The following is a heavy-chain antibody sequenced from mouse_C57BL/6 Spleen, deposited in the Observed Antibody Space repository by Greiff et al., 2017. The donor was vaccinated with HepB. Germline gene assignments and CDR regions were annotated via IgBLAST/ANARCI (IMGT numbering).Heavy chain of an antibody. CDR1: GFTFSSYA. J-gene: IGHJ1*03. D-gene: IGHD2-1*01. V-gene: IGHV5-9-1*02. Sequence: EVQGVESGEGLVKPGGSLKLSCAASGFTFSSYAMSWVRQTPEKRLEWVAYISSGGDYIYYADTVKGRFTISRDNARNTLYLQMSSLKSEDTAMYYCTRASYGNYGWYFDVWGTGTTVTVSS. CDR3: TRASYGNYGWYFDV. CDR2: ISSGGDYI.